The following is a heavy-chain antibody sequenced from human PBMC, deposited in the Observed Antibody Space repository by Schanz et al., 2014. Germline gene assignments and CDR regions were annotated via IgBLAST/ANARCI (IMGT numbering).Heavy chain of an antibody. V-gene: IGHV3-21*01. J-gene: IGHJ6*02. CDR3: ARVELSVYYYAMDV. Sequence: EVRLVESGGGLVKPGGSLRLSCEASGFAFSTSSMNWVRQAPGKGLEWVSSISGDSDYIYYADSVKGRFTISRDSAKNSLYLQMNSLRAEDAAVYYCARVELSVYYYAMDVWGQGTTVTVSS. CDR1: GFAFSTSS. D-gene: IGHD2-15*01. CDR2: ISGDSDYI.